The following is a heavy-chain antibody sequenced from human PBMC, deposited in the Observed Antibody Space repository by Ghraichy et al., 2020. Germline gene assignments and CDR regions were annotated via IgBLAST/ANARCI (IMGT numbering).Heavy chain of an antibody. V-gene: IGHV3-23*01. CDR3: VKFIYYTSEGYHNPINNEY. D-gene: IGHD3-10*01. CDR1: GFTFSSYA. Sequence: GGSLRLSCAASGFTFSSYAMSWVRQAPGKGLEWVSAISPSSSTTYYADRVKGRFTISRDNSKNTVYLQMSSLRAEDTAMYYCVKFIYYTSEGYHNPINNEYWGQGTLVTVSS. J-gene: IGHJ4*02. CDR2: ISPSSSTT.